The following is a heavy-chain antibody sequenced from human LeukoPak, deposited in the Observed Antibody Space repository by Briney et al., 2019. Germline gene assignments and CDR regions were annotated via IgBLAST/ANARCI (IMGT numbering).Heavy chain of an antibody. Sequence: GASVKVSCKASGYTFTGYYMHWVRQAPGQGLEWMGWINPNSGGTNYAQKFQGGVTMTRDTSISTAYMELSRLRSDDTAVYYCARARGLEWELPRDAFDIWGQGTMVTVSS. CDR2: INPNSGGT. CDR1: GYTFTGYY. D-gene: IGHD1-26*01. V-gene: IGHV1-2*02. CDR3: ARARGLEWELPRDAFDI. J-gene: IGHJ3*02.